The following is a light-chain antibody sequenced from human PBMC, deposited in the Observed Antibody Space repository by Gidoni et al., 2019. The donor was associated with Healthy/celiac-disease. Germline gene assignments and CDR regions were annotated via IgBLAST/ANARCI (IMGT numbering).Light chain of an antibody. J-gene: IGKJ2*01. CDR1: QSVLYSSNNKNY. V-gene: IGKV4-1*01. Sequence: DIVMTHSPDSLAVSLGERATINCKSSQSVLYSSNNKNYLAWYQQKPGQPPKLLIYWASTRESGVPDRFSGSGSGTDVTLTISSLQAEDVAVYYCQQYYSTPPTFGQGTKLEIK. CDR3: QQYYSTPPT. CDR2: WAS.